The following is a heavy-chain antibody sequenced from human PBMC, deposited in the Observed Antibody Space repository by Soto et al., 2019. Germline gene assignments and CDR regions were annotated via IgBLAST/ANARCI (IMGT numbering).Heavy chain of an antibody. CDR1: DDFISSYY. J-gene: IGHJ6*02. CDR3: ARADYEILTGSYAMDV. D-gene: IGHD3-9*01. CDR2: VSTSGAT. Sequence: QVQLQESGPRLVKPSETLSLTCTVSDDFISSYYWNWIRQPAGKGLEWIGRVSTSGATNYNPSLESRVTRSVDTSKKQFSLNLTSVTAADTAVYFCARADYEILTGSYAMDVWGQGTTVTVSS. V-gene: IGHV4-4*07.